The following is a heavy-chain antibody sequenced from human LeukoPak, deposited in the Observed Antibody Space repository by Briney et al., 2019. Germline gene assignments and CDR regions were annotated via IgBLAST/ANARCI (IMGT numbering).Heavy chain of an antibody. Sequence: PSEILSLTCTVSGDSISSYYWSWLRQPPGKGLEWIGHIYTSGNTDYNPSLKSRVTISADTSKNQSSLKLNSVSAADTAVYYCARRRSGYSHFDYWGQGTLVTVSS. CDR1: GDSISSYY. D-gene: IGHD3-22*01. CDR3: ARRRSGYSHFDY. J-gene: IGHJ4*02. CDR2: IYTSGNT. V-gene: IGHV4-4*09.